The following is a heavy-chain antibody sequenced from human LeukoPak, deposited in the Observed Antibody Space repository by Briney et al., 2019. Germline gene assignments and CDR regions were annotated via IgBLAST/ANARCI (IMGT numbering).Heavy chain of an antibody. CDR1: GGTFSSYA. CDR2: INPNNGGT. V-gene: IGHV1-2*02. J-gene: IGHJ5*02. Sequence: ASVKVSCKASGGTFSSYAISWVRQAPGQGLEWMGWINPNNGGTNYGKKFQGRVTMTRDTSISTAYMELSSLRSDDTAVYYCARGTIPAAGRFDPWGQGTLVTVSS. D-gene: IGHD6-13*01. CDR3: ARGTIPAAGRFDP.